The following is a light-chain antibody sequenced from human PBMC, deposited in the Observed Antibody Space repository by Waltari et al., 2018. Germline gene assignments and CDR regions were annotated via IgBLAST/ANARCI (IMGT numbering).Light chain of an antibody. J-gene: IGKJ3*01. CDR1: QDISNY. CDR3: QQYDNLPLT. V-gene: IGKV1-33*01. Sequence: QMTQSPSSLSASVGDRVTITCQASQDISNYLNWYQQKPGKAPKLLIYDASNLETGVPSRFIGSGSVTDFTFTISSLQPEDIATYYCQQYDNLPLTFGPGTKVNIK. CDR2: DAS.